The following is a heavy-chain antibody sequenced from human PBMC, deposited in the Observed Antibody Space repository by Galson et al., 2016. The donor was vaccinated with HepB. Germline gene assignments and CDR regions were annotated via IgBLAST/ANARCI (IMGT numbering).Heavy chain of an antibody. D-gene: IGHD4-11*01. CDR1: GFSLSTSGVG. J-gene: IGHJ4*02. CDR3: AHKTDYSTGLDY. Sequence: PALVKPTQTLTLTCTFSGFSLSTSGVGVGWIRQPPGKALEWLAIIYWDDDKRYRPSLKSRLTITKDTSKNQVVLTRTNMDPVDTATCYCAHKTDYSTGLDYWGQGTRVSVSS. V-gene: IGHV2-5*02. CDR2: IYWDDDK.